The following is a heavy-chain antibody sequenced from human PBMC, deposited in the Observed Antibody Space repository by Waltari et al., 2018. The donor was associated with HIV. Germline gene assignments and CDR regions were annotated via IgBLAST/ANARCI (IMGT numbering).Heavy chain of an antibody. V-gene: IGHV3-48*01. Sequence: EVQLVESGGGLVQPGGSLRLSCAASGFTFSSYSMNWVRQAPGKGLEWVSYIISSSSTIYYADSVKGRVTISRDNAKNSLYLQMNSLRAEDTAVYYCARDAPVVAVAGTNYFDYWGQGTLVTVSS. CDR3: ARDAPVVAVAGTNYFDY. J-gene: IGHJ4*02. D-gene: IGHD6-19*01. CDR1: GFTFSSYS. CDR2: IISSSSTI.